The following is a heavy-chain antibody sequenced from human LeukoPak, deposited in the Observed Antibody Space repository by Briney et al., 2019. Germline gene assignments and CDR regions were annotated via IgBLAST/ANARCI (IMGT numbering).Heavy chain of an antibody. CDR2: IYYSGST. D-gene: IGHD3-10*02. CDR1: GGSISSSSYY. CDR3: ARRKAESHFLFGESKGKYYFDY. V-gene: IGHV4-39*01. Sequence: SETLSLTCTVSGGSISSSSYYWGWIRQPPGKGLEWIGSIYYSGSTYYNPSLKSRVTISVDTSKNQFSLKLSSVTAADTAVYYCARRKAESHFLFGESKGKYYFDYWGQGTLVTVSS. J-gene: IGHJ4*02.